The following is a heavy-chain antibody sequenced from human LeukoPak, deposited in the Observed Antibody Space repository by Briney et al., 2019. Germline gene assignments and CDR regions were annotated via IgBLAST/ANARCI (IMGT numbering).Heavy chain of an antibody. J-gene: IGHJ4*02. CDR2: INHSGST. V-gene: IGHV4-34*01. CDR3: ARDTGDLSDFDY. CDR1: GESFSGYY. Sequence: PSETLSLTCAVYGESFSGYYWSWIRQPPGKGLEWIGEINHSGSTNYNPSLKSRVTISVDTSKNQFSLKLSSVTAADTAVYYCARDTGDLSDFDYWGQGTLVTVSS. D-gene: IGHD4-17*01.